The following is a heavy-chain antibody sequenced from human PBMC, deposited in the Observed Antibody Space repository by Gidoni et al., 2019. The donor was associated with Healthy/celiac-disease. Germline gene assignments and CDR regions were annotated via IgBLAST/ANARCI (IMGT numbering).Heavy chain of an antibody. V-gene: IGHV4-59*08. CDR2: IYYSGST. Sequence: QVQLQESGPGLVKPSETLSLTCTVSGGSISSYYWSWIRQPPGKGLEWIGYIYYSGSTNYNPSLKSRVTISVDTSKNQFSLKLSSVTAADTAVYYCASGIGWFDPWGQGTLVTVSS. CDR1: GGSISSYY. J-gene: IGHJ5*02. CDR3: ASGIGWFDP.